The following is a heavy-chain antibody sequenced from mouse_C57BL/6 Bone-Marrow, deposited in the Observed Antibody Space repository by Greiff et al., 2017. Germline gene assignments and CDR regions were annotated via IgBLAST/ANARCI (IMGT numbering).Heavy chain of an antibody. CDR2: IDPSDSET. CDR3: AREATVVAYYFDY. J-gene: IGHJ2*01. V-gene: IGHV1-52*01. Sequence: QVQLQQPGAELVRPGSSVKLSCKASGYTFTSYWMHWVKQRPIQGLEWIGKIDPSDSETHYNQKFKDKATLTVDKSSSTAYMQLSSLTSEDSAVYYCAREATVVAYYFDYWGQGTTLTVSS. D-gene: IGHD1-1*01. CDR1: GYTFTSYW.